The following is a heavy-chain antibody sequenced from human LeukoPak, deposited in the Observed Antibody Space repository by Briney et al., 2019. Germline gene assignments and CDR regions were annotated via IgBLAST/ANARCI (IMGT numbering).Heavy chain of an antibody. J-gene: IGHJ2*01. V-gene: IGHV3-23*01. CDR1: GFTFSSYA. CDR2: IYGSGGST. D-gene: IGHD2-21*02. CDR3: TKDSVTGRTNWYFDL. Sequence: GGSLRLSCAASGFTFSSYAMTWVRQAPGEGLEWVSAIYGSGGSTFYADSVKGRFTISRDNSKNTLFLQMNSLRSEDTAVYYCTKDSVTGRTNWYFDLWGRGALVTVSS.